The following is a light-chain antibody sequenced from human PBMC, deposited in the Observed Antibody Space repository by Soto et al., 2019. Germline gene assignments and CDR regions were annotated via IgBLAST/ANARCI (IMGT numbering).Light chain of an antibody. Sequence: EIVLTQSPATLSVSPVERATLSCMASQNIRSDLAWYQQTPGQAPRLLIYDASTRATGIPDRFSGSGSGTEFTLTISSLEPEDFAFYYCQQRSNWPRTFGQGTKVDIK. CDR3: QQRSNWPRT. J-gene: IGKJ1*01. V-gene: IGKV3-11*01. CDR1: QNIRSD. CDR2: DAS.